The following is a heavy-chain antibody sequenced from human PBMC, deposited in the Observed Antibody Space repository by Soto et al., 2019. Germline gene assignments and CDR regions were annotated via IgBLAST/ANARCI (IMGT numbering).Heavy chain of an antibody. V-gene: IGHV4-30-4*01. CDR3: ASGRVVVAGEDGMDV. CDR1: GGSISSGDYY. Sequence: QVQLQESGPGLVKPSQTLSLTCTVSGGSISSGDYYWSWIRQPPGKGLEWIGYIYYSGSTYYNPSLKSRVTISVDTSKNQFSLQLSSVTAADTAVYYCASGRVVVAGEDGMDVWGQGTTVTVSS. D-gene: IGHD2-15*01. J-gene: IGHJ6*02. CDR2: IYYSGST.